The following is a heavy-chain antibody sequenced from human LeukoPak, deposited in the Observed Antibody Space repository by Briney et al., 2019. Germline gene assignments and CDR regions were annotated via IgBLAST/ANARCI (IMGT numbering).Heavy chain of an antibody. CDR1: GASIRSGDHH. CDR3: ARGGGGYTLYSFDY. V-gene: IGHV4-30-4*01. J-gene: IGHJ4*02. D-gene: IGHD3-22*01. Sequence: SQTLSLTCTVSGASIRSGDHHWSWLRQSAGKGLEWIGYIYFSGSRSSNPSLRSRLTISVDTSKNQFSLKLSSMTVADTAIYYCARGGGGYTLYSFDYWGEGALVTVSS. CDR2: IYFSGSR.